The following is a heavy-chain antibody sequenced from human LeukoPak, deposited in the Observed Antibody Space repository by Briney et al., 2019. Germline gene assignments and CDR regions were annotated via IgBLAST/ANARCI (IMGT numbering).Heavy chain of an antibody. CDR3: ARGPPNWGYDY. CDR1: GFTFTTFA. D-gene: IGHD7-27*01. Sequence: ASVKVSCKASGFTFTTFAVQWVRQARGQRLEWIGWIVVDGGNTHYAQKFQERVDIITDRSTNTVFMELSSLRSDDTAVYYCARGPPNWGYDYWGPGTLVTVSS. J-gene: IGHJ4*02. V-gene: IGHV1-58*01. CDR2: IVVDGGNT.